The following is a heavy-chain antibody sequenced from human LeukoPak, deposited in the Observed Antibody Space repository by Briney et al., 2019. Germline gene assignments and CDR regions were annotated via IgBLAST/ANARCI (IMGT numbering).Heavy chain of an antibody. CDR2: ISYDGSNK. J-gene: IGHJ6*03. CDR3: AKDGLGGYRAYYYYYYMDV. V-gene: IGHV3-30*18. D-gene: IGHD3-22*01. Sequence: GGSLRLSCAASGFTFSSYGMHWVRQAPGKGLEWVAVISYDGSNKYYADSVKGRFTISRDNSKNTLYLQMNSLRAEDTAVYYCAKDGLGGYRAYYYYYYMDVWGKGTTVTVSS. CDR1: GFTFSSYG.